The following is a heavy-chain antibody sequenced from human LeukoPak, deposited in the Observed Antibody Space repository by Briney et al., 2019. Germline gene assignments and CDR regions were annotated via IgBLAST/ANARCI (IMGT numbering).Heavy chain of an antibody. CDR2: INPSGGGT. V-gene: IGHV1-46*01. CDR1: GYTFSSYY. D-gene: IGHD3-22*01. CDR3: ARGYYDTRGSAFDI. Sequence: VASVKVSCKASGYTFSSYYMHWVRQAPGQGLEWMGIINPSGGGTSYAQKFQGRVTMTGDTSTSTVYMDLSGLRSEDTAMYYCARGYYDTRGSAFDIWGQGTMVTVSS. J-gene: IGHJ3*02.